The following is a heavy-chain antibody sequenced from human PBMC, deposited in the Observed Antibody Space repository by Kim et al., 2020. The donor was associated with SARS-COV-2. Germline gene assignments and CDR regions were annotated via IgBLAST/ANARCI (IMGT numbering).Heavy chain of an antibody. CDR2: IYSSGST. D-gene: IGHD3-22*01. CDR3: VRMGFYYDSSGYIYFFDS. V-gene: IGHV4-61*01. CDR1: GGSVSSGIYY. Sequence: SETLSLTCSVSGGSVSSGIYYWSWIRQPPGKGLEWIGYIYSSGSTKYNPSLKSRVTISVETSKNQFSLRLSSVTAADTAVYYCVRMGFYYDSSGYIYFFDSWGQGTLVTVSS. J-gene: IGHJ4*02.